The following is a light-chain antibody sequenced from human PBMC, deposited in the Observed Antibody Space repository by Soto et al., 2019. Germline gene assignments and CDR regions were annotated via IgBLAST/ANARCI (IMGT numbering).Light chain of an antibody. V-gene: IGKV3-20*01. J-gene: IGKJ4*01. CDR3: QQYGTSPVT. CDR1: QSVRYNY. CDR2: AAA. Sequence: EILLTQSPGTLSLSPGETATLSCRASQSVRYNYLAWYQQRPGQPPRLLIHAAASRASGIPDRFSGSVSGTDFTLTIRRLEPEDFAVDFCQQYGTSPVTFGGGTKVEI.